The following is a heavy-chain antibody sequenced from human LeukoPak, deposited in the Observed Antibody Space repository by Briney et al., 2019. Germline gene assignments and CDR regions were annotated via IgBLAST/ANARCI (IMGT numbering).Heavy chain of an antibody. CDR2: IYYSGST. CDR1: GGSVSSGNYY. V-gene: IGHV4-61*01. D-gene: IGHD3-10*01. CDR3: ARVLPDPGEFDY. Sequence: PSETLSLTCTVSGGSVSSGNYYWSCIRQPPGKGLEWIGYIYYSGSTNYNPSLKSRVTISVDTSKNQFSLKLSSVTAADTAVYYCARVLPDPGEFDYWGQGTLVTVSS. J-gene: IGHJ4*02.